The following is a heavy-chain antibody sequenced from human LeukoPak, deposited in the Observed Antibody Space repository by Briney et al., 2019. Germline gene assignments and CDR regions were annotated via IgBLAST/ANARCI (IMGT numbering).Heavy chain of an antibody. Sequence: GGSLRLSCAASGFTFSDYYMSWVRQAPGKGLEWVSAISGSGGSTYYADSVKGRFTISRDNSKNTLYLQMNSLRAEDTAVYYCAKSPGIAVAGSWFDPWGQGTLVTVSS. V-gene: IGHV3-23*01. CDR2: ISGSGGST. CDR3: AKSPGIAVAGSWFDP. CDR1: GFTFSDYY. J-gene: IGHJ5*02. D-gene: IGHD6-19*01.